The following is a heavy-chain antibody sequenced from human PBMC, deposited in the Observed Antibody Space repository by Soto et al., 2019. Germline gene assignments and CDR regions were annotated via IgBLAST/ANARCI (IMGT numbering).Heavy chain of an antibody. J-gene: IGHJ4*02. Sequence: ASETLSLTCAVSSGPISSSNWWSWVRQPPGKGLEWIGEIYHSGSTNYNPSLKSRVTISVDKSKNQFSLKLSSVTAADTAVYYCARGGYSGYDSGYFDYWGQGTLVTVSS. CDR3: ARGGYSGYDSGYFDY. V-gene: IGHV4-4*02. CDR2: IYHSGST. CDR1: SGPISSSNW. D-gene: IGHD5-12*01.